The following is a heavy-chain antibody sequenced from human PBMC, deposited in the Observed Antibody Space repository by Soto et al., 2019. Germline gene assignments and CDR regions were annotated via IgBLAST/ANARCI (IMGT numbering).Heavy chain of an antibody. CDR1: GYGFTSHY. Sequence: SVKVSCKTSGYGFTSHYIHWVRLAPGRGLEWMGRINPNNGDTNSPQKFQGRVTMTSDTSISTAYMEMSGLRSDDTALYYCAREITYGGGSFSLGLWGQGTLVTVSS. V-gene: IGHV1-2*06. D-gene: IGHD3-10*01. CDR3: AREITYGGGSFSLGL. J-gene: IGHJ4*02. CDR2: INPNNGDT.